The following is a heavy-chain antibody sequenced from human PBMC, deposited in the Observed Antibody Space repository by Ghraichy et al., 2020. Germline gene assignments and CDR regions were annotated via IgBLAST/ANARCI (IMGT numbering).Heavy chain of an antibody. CDR2: MKEDGSEK. V-gene: IGHV3-7*01. D-gene: IGHD4-17*01. J-gene: IGHJ4*02. CDR1: GFTFNKYW. Sequence: GGSLRLSCTASGFTFNKYWMNWVRQAPGKGLEWVVNMKEDGSEKYYVDSVKGRFTISRDNAKNSLYLEMNSLRAEDTAVYYCARAGYGVPFDYWGQGTLVTVSS. CDR3: ARAGYGVPFDY.